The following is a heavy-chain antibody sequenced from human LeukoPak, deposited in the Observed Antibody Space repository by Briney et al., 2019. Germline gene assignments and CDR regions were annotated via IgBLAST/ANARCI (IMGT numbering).Heavy chain of an antibody. CDR2: IYYSGST. CDR1: GGSISSSSYY. V-gene: IGHV4-39*01. D-gene: IGHD1-26*01. J-gene: IGHJ5*02. Sequence: SETLSLTCTVSGGSISSSSYYWGWIRQPPGKGLEWIGSIYYSGSTYYNPSLKSRVTISVDTSKNQFSLKLSSVTAADTAVYYCARGEVGAWFDPWGQGTLVTVSS. CDR3: ARGEVGAWFDP.